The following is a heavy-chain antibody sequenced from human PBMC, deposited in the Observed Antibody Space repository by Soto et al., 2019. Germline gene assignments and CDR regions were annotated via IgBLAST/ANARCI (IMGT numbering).Heavy chain of an antibody. CDR1: GCTLSDYA. D-gene: IGHD3-10*01. Sequence: QVQLVQSGAEVKTPGSSVKVSCKASGCTLSDYAISWVRQAPGQGLEWMGGIMPTVDSANDAQSCQGRLTMSADESTSTAKLELSSLRSDDTAVYYCAVAAVREIMAQESSGMAVWGRGTTVIVSS. CDR3: AVAAVREIMAQESSGMAV. CDR2: IMPTVDSA. V-gene: IGHV1-69*01. J-gene: IGHJ6*02.